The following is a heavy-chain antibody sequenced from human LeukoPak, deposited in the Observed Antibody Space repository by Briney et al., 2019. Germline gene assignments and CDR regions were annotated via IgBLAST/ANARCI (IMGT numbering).Heavy chain of an antibody. CDR2: INHSGST. CDR1: GGSFSGYY. V-gene: IGHV4-34*01. D-gene: IGHD4-23*01. J-gene: IGHJ4*02. CDR3: AGSTDYGGNFFDY. Sequence: SETLSLTCAVYGGSFSGYYWNLIRQPPGKGLEWIGEINHSGSTKYNPSLKNRVNISIDTSKNQLSLKLSSVTAADTAVYYCAGSTDYGGNFFDYWGQGTLVTVSS.